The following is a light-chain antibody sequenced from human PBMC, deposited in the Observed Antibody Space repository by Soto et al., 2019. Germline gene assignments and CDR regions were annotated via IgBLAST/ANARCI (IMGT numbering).Light chain of an antibody. CDR3: QQRFFWPRT. J-gene: IGKJ4*01. CDR1: QTVSQY. V-gene: IGKV3-11*01. CDR2: DTF. Sequence: EVVLTQSPATLSLSPGETATLSCRASQTVSQYIGWYQQKPGQAPRLLIYDTFKRASDIPARFSGSGSGTEFTLTISHLESDDVAVYYFQQRFFWPRTFGGGTRVDIK.